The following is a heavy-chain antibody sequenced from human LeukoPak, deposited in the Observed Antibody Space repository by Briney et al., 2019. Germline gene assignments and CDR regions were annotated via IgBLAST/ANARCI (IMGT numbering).Heavy chain of an antibody. CDR3: AKAAHHYGEAGRAGLHDDY. J-gene: IGHJ4*02. D-gene: IGHD4-17*01. CDR2: ISGSGGST. CDR1: GFTFSSYA. Sequence: GGSLRLSCAASGFTFSSYAMSWVRQAPGKGLEWVSAISGSGGSTYYADSVKGRFTISRDNSKNTLYLQMNSLRAEDTAVYYCAKAAHHYGEAGRAGLHDDYWGQGTLVTVSS. V-gene: IGHV3-23*01.